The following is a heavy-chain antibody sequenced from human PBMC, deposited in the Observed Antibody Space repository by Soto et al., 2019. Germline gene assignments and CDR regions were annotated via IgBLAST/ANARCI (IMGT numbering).Heavy chain of an antibody. D-gene: IGHD3-3*01. CDR1: GGSINTGDYY. V-gene: IGHV4-30-4*01. CDR3: ARGVDFEGFSPYGLDV. Sequence: SSETLSLTCTVSGGSINTGDYYWTWIRQPRGKGLEWIGYIYYSGTTYYNPSLKSRVSLSLDTSKNHFSLRLTSVTAADTAVYYCARGVDFEGFSPYGLDVWGKGTKVTVS. CDR2: IYYSGTT. J-gene: IGHJ6*04.